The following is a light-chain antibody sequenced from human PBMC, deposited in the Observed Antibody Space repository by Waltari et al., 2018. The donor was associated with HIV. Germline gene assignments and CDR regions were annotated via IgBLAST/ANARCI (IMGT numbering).Light chain of an antibody. V-gene: IGKV4-1*01. CDR2: WAS. J-gene: IGKJ1*01. Sequence: DIILTQSPDTLAVSLGDRATINCRSSQTVLSDSTHKNYLSWYQQKPGQPPKLLLYWASARESGVPARFSGSGSATDFTLTITDFQAEDAAIYFCQQYYNTPWTFGQGTRADIK. CDR1: QTVLSDSTHKNY. CDR3: QQYYNTPWT.